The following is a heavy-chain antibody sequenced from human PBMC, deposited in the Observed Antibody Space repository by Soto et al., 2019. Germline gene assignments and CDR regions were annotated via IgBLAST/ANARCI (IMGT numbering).Heavy chain of an antibody. CDR1: GYSFATSG. V-gene: IGHV1-18*01. CDR2: ISAYNGNS. D-gene: IGHD3-22*01. J-gene: IGHJ4*02. Sequence: QVKLVQSGAEVKKPGASIKVSCKASGYSFATSGMTWVRQAPGQGLEWVGWISAYNGNSNYDQNLQDRVTMTTDTSTTPAYLELRNLRSDDSAVYYCARAGKYYDASGYANWGQGTLGTVAS. CDR3: ARAGKYYDASGYAN.